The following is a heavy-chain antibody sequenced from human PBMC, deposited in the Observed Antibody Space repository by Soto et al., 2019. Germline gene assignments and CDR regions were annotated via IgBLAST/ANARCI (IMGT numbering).Heavy chain of an antibody. CDR3: ARATTITYCDFWSGYLAPEFDY. Sequence: ASVKVSCKASGYTLTSYGISWVRQAPGQGLEWMGWISAYNGNTNYAQKFQGWVTMTRDTSISTAYMELSRLRSDDTAVYYCARATTITYCDFWSGYLAPEFDYWGQGTLVTVSS. CDR1: GYTLTSYG. V-gene: IGHV1-18*01. J-gene: IGHJ4*02. D-gene: IGHD3-3*01. CDR2: ISAYNGNT.